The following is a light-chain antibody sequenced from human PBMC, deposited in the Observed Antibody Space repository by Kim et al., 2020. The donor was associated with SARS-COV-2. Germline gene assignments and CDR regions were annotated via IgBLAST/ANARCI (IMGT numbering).Light chain of an antibody. CDR1: SRRSNY. CDR3: NSRESSGSIGV. J-gene: IGLJ3*02. V-gene: IGLV3-19*01. CDR2: GTS. Sequence: AVRQTVRITSQGDSRRSNYPGWYQQKRGKAPPVVIYGTSIRPSGSPARFSACTSGDTASLTITGGEEEDEADDYCNSRESSGSIGVFGGGTQLTVL.